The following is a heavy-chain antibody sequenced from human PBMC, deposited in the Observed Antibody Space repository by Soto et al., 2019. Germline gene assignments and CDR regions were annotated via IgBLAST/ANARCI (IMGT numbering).Heavy chain of an antibody. CDR2: ISYDGSNK. D-gene: IGHD6-13*01. CDR1: GFTFSSYG. J-gene: IGHJ6*02. V-gene: IGHV3-30*18. Sequence: QVQLVESGGGVVQPGRSLRLSCAAYGFTFSSYGMHWVRQAPGKGLEWVAYISYDGSNKYYADSVKGRFTISRDNSQNTLYLQMNSLRGEDTAVFYCAKDFLAGSCMDVWGQGTTVTVSS. CDR3: AKDFLAGSCMDV.